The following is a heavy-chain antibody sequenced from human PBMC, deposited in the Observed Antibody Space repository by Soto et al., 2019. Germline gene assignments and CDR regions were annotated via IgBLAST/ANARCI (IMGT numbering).Heavy chain of an antibody. D-gene: IGHD4-17*01. CDR3: AKILSTVTTYWYGMDV. Sequence: EVQLLESGGGLVQPGGSLRLSCAASGFSFSTYHMIWVRQPPGKRLEGVSSISASGSNRYYIDSVRGRFTISRDNSKNTVYLQMNSLRAEDTAVYYCAKILSTVTTYWYGMDVWGQGTTVTVSS. J-gene: IGHJ6*02. V-gene: IGHV3-23*01. CDR1: GFSFSTYH. CDR2: ISASGSNR.